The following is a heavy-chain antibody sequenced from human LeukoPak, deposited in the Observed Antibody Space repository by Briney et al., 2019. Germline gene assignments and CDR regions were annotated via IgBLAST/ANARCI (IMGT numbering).Heavy chain of an antibody. J-gene: IGHJ4*02. D-gene: IGHD3-3*01. CDR2: PNSGGT. CDR3: ARGPHDFWSGYEKTFDY. V-gene: IGHV1-2*02. Sequence: PNSGGTNYAQKFQGRVTMTRDTSISTAYMELSRLRSDDTAVYYCARGPHDFWSGYEKTFDYWGQGTLVTVSS.